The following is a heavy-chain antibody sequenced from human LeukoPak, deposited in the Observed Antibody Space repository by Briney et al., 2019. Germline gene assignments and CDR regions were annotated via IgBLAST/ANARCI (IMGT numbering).Heavy chain of an antibody. V-gene: IGHV4-39*07. CDR1: GGSISSSSYY. J-gene: IGHJ3*02. Sequence: PSETLSLTCTVSGGSISSSSYYWGWIRQPPGKGLEWIGSIYYSGSTYYNPSLKSRVTISVDTSKNQFSLKLSSVTAADTAVYYCARAVIPGAGAAFDIWGQGTMVTVSS. CDR3: ARAVIPGAGAAFDI. D-gene: IGHD6-19*01. CDR2: IYYSGST.